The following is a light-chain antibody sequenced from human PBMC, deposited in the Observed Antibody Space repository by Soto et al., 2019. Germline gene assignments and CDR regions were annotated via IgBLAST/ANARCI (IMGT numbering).Light chain of an antibody. V-gene: IGKV1-5*03. Sequence: DIQMTQSPSTLSASVGDRVTITCRASQSISSWLAWYQQKPGKAPKLLIYKASNLKTGVPSRFSGSGSGTALILTISGLQSDDFATYYCQQYSTYPSTFGPGTKLEIK. CDR3: QQYSTYPST. CDR2: KAS. CDR1: QSISSW. J-gene: IGKJ2*01.